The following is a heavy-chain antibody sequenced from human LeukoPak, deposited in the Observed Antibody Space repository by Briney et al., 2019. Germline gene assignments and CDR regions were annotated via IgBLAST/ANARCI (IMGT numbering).Heavy chain of an antibody. D-gene: IGHD2-15*01. CDR3: AKDIGGG. J-gene: IGHJ4*02. CDR1: GFIFDDYA. Sequence: GGSLRLSCAASGFIFDDYAMQWVRQAPGKGLEWVSLISGDGRFTSFADSVRGRFTISRDNNTYSLYLQMNGLRTEDTALYYCAKDIGGGWGQGTLVTVSS. V-gene: IGHV3-43*02. CDR2: ISGDGRFT.